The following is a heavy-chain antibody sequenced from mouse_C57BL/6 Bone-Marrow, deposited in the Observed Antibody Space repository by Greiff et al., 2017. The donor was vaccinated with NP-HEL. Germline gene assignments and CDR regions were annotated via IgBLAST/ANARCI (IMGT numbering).Heavy chain of an antibody. CDR1: GFTFSDYG. CDR2: ISSGSSTI. Sequence: EVKLVESGGGLVKPGGSLKLSCAASGFTFSDYGMHWVRQAPEKGLEWVAYISSGSSTIYYADTVKGRFTISRDNAKTTLFLQMTSLRSEDTAMYYCARTDGYSSSFAYWGQGTLVTVSA. CDR3: ARTDGYSSSFAY. D-gene: IGHD2-3*01. V-gene: IGHV5-17*01. J-gene: IGHJ3*01.